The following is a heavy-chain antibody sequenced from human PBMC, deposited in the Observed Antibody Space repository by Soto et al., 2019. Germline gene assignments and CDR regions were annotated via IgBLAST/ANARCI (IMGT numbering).Heavy chain of an antibody. D-gene: IGHD3-22*01. CDR2: IYPSDSDT. V-gene: IGHV5-51*01. Sequence: GESQKISCKGCGYQFTNYWMGWVRQMTGKGLEWMGFIYPSDSDTRYSPSFQGQVTISADKSISTAYLQWSSLKASDTAMYYCARPIGALSTTDFTYWGQGTLVTVSS. CDR3: ARPIGALSTTDFTY. CDR1: GYQFTNYW. J-gene: IGHJ4*02.